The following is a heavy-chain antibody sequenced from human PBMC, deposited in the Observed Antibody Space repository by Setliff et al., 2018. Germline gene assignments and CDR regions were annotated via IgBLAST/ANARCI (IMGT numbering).Heavy chain of an antibody. J-gene: IGHJ5*02. CDR2: INHSGDT. V-gene: IGHV4-34*01. Sequence: PSETLSLTCAVYGGSFSDYYWSWTRQPPGKGLEWIGEINHSGDTNYNPSLKSRLTISVDTSKNQFSLKLSSVTAADTAVYYCARGPPRIVVPSTKAWFDPWGQGTLVTVSS. CDR1: GGSFSDYY. D-gene: IGHD2-2*01. CDR3: ARGPPRIVVPSTKAWFDP.